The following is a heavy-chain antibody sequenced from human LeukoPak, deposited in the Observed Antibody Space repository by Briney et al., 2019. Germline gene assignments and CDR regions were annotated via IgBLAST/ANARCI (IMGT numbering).Heavy chain of an antibody. CDR3: ARNSHYTGDYYYYMDV. V-gene: IGHV1-69*05. CDR2: IIPIFGKA. J-gene: IGHJ6*03. D-gene: IGHD4-11*01. Sequence: ASVKVSCKASGGTFSSYAISWVRQAPGQGLEWMGGIIPIFGKANYAQKFQGRVTITTDESTSTVYMELSSLRSEDTAVYYCARNSHYTGDYYYYMDVWGKGTTVTVSS. CDR1: GGTFSSYA.